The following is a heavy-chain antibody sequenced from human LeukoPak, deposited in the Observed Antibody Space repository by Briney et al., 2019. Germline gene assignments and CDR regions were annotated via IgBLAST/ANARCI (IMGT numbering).Heavy chain of an antibody. D-gene: IGHD1-26*01. Sequence: SETLFLTCTVSGGSTSSSSYYWGWIRQPPGKGLEWIGSIYYSGSTYYNPSLKSRVTISVDTSKNQFSLKLSSVTAADTAVYYCARHAGGATGPYDWFDPWGQGTLVTVSS. CDR3: ARHAGGATGPYDWFDP. CDR2: IYYSGST. J-gene: IGHJ5*02. CDR1: GGSTSSSSYY. V-gene: IGHV4-39*01.